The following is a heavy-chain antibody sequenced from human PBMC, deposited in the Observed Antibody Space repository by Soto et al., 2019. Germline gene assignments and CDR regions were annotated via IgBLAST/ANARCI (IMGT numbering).Heavy chain of an antibody. CDR2: IKSKTDGGTT. CDR3: TTAPHSTGTKY. V-gene: IGHV3-15*01. CDR1: GFSFNDAW. J-gene: IGHJ4*02. Sequence: VGSLRLSCAASGFSFNDAWMTWVRQSPGAGLEWVGRIKSKTDGGTTDYAAPVRGRFAISRDASKTTVYLQMNRLKTEDTAVYYCTTAPHSTGTKYWGQGTLVTVSS. D-gene: IGHD1-1*01.